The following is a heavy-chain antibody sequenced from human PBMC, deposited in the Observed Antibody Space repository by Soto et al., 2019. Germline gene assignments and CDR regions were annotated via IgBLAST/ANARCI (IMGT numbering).Heavy chain of an antibody. CDR3: ARAKNYAATANY. CDR1: RYTFTGYY. Sequence: ASVNVSCKASRYTFTGYYMHWVRQAPGPRLEWMGWINPNSGGTNYAQKFQGRVTMTRDTSISTAYMELSRLRSDDTAVYYCARAKNYAATANYWGQGTLVTVSS. V-gene: IGHV1-2*02. CDR2: INPNSGGT. J-gene: IGHJ4*02. D-gene: IGHD6-25*01.